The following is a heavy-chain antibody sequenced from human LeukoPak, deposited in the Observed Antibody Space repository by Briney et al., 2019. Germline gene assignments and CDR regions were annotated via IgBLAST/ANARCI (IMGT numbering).Heavy chain of an antibody. CDR3: ARQISDYYYYYIDV. CDR2: IYYSGTT. D-gene: IGHD3-3*01. Sequence: SETLSLTCTVSGGSISSSHYYWGWIRQPPGKGLEWIGTIYYSGTTYYNPSLESRVTMSEDTSKNQFSLTLRSVTATDTAVYYCARQISDYYYYYIDVWGRGTTVTVSS. J-gene: IGHJ6*03. V-gene: IGHV4-39*01. CDR1: GGSISSSHYY.